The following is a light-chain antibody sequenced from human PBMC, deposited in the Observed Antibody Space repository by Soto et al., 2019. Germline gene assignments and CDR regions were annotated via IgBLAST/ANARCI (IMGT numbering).Light chain of an antibody. CDR2: GAS. Sequence: EIVMTQSPATLSVSPGERATLSCRASQSVSSNLAWYQQKPGQAPRLLIYGASTRATGIPARFSGSGSGTEFTLTISRLEPEDSAVYYCQHYDSSPPYTFGQGTKLEIK. V-gene: IGKV3-15*01. CDR1: QSVSSN. J-gene: IGKJ2*01. CDR3: QHYDSSPPYT.